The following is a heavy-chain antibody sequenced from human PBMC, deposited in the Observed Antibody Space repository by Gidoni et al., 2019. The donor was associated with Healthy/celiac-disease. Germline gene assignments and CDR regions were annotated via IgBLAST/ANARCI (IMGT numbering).Heavy chain of an antibody. Sequence: EVQLLASGGGLVQPGRSLRLSCAASGFTFSSYAMSWVRQAPGKGLEWVSAISGSGGSTYYADSVKSRFTISRDNSKNTLYLQMNSLRAEDTAVYYCATPSEMAKDVWGQGTTVTVSS. J-gene: IGHJ6*02. CDR2: ISGSGGST. V-gene: IGHV3-23*01. CDR3: ATPSEMAKDV. CDR1: GFTFSSYA. D-gene: IGHD5-12*01.